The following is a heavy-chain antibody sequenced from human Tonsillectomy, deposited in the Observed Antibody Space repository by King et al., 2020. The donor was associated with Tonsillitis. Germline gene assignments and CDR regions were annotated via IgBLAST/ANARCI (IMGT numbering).Heavy chain of an antibody. J-gene: IGHJ3*02. V-gene: IGHV3-7*01. Sequence: LQLVQSGGGLVQPGGSLRLSCAASGFNFGAFWLTWVRQAPGKGLEWVANIKRDGSQTHYLDSVKGRFTVSRDNAKNSLYLQMNSLRAEDTAVYYCARDSSPALSGTWYDAFDIWAKGQWSPSLQ. CDR1: GFNFGAFW. D-gene: IGHD2-15*01. CDR3: ARDSSPALSGTWYDAFDI. CDR2: IKRDGSQT.